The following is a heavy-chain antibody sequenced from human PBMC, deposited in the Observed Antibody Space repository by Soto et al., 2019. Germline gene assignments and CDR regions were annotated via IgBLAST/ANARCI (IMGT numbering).Heavy chain of an antibody. CDR3: ARDPKTSGGQHWAFNYFDS. J-gene: IGHJ4*02. CDR1: GFSFSISP. V-gene: IGHV3-30-3*01. CDR2: ISYDGTNK. D-gene: IGHD7-27*01. Sequence: QVQLVESGGGVVQPGRSLRLSCAASGFSFSISPMHWVRQAPGKGPEWVALISYDGTNKFYADSVKGRFTISRDNSKSKLYLQGDRLRPEDAAVYYCARDPKTSGGQHWAFNYFDSWGQGTLVTVSS.